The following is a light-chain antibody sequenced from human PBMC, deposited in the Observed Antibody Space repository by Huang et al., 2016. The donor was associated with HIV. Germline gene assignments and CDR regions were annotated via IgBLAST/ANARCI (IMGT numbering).Light chain of an antibody. CDR1: QGITEE. J-gene: IGKJ1*01. CDR2: VAS. CDR3: LQDHNYPRT. Sequence: AIQMTQSPSSLSASVGDRVTITGRGSQGITEELAWYQQKPGKAPTLLISVASTLRSGVPSRFSGSGSRTDFTLTISSLQPEDYATYYCLQDHNYPRTFGQGTKVEI. V-gene: IGKV1-6*01.